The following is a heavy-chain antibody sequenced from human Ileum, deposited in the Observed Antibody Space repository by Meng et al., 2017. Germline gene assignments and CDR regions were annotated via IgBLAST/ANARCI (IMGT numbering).Heavy chain of an antibody. J-gene: IGHJ4*02. CDR2: ISPYNGNT. Sequence: QVQLVQSGAEVKKPGASVKVSCKASCYTFTSSGLSWVRQAPGQGLEWMGWISPYNGNTNYAQKVQGRLTVTTDTSTSTAYMELRSLRSADTAVYYCARGDSSNRGFDYWGQGTLVTVSS. CDR1: CYTFTSSG. V-gene: IGHV1-18*01. D-gene: IGHD6-19*01. CDR3: ARGDSSNRGFDY.